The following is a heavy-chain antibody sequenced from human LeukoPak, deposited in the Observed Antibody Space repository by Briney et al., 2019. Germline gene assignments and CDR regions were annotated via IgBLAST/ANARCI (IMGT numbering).Heavy chain of an antibody. CDR2: MNPNSGNT. J-gene: IGHJ6*03. Sequence: ASVKVSCKASGYTFTSYDINWVRQATGQGLEWMGWMNPNSGNTGYAQKFQGRVTITRNTSISTAYTELSSLRFEDMAVYYCARESRGYSSSWYPYYYYYYMDVWGKGTTVTVSS. CDR3: ARESRGYSSSWYPYYYYYYMDV. V-gene: IGHV1-8*03. D-gene: IGHD6-13*01. CDR1: GYTFTSYD.